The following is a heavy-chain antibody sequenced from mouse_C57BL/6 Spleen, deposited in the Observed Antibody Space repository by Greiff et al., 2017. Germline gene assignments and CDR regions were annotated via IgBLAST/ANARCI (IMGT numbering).Heavy chain of an antibody. D-gene: IGHD1-1*01. J-gene: IGHJ2*01. CDR2: IDPSDSST. V-gene: IGHV1-50*01. Sequence: QVQLQQPGAELVKPGASVKLSCKASGYTFTSYWMQWVKQRPGQGLEWIGEIDPSDSSTNYNQKFKGKATLTVDTSSSTAYMQLSSLASEDSAVYYCARPGSSYGYYFDYWGQGTTLTVSS. CDR3: ARPGSSYGYYFDY. CDR1: GYTFTSYW.